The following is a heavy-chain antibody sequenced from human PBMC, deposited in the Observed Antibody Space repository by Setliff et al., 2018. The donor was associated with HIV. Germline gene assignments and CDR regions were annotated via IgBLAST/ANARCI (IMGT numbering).Heavy chain of an antibody. J-gene: IGHJ5*02. V-gene: IGHV3-43D*03. CDR1: GFTFDDYA. Sequence: GGSLRLSCAASGFTFDDYAMHWVRQAPGKGLEWVSLISWDGGSTYYADSVKGRFTISRDNSKNSLYLQMDSLRVEDTAVYYCARSDYDYVWGTYRSLFDPWGQGNLVTVSS. CDR2: ISWDGGST. D-gene: IGHD3-16*02. CDR3: ARSDYDYVWGTYRSLFDP.